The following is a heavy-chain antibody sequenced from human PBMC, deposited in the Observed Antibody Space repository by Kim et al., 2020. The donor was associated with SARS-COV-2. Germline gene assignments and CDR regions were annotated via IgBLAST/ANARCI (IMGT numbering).Heavy chain of an antibody. J-gene: IGHJ4*02. Sequence: GGSLRLSCAASGFTFSSYGMHWVRQAPGKGLEWVAVIWYDGSNNYYADSVKGRFTISRDNSKNTLYLQMNSLRAEDTAVYYCAKEASGSYIDYWGQGTLVTVSS. CDR1: GFTFSSYG. CDR3: AKEASGSYIDY. D-gene: IGHD1-26*01. CDR2: IWYDGSNN. V-gene: IGHV3-33*06.